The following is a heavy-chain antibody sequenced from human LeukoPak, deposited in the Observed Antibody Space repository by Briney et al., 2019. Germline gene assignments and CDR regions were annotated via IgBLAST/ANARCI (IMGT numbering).Heavy chain of an antibody. Sequence: PGGSLRLSCAASGFTFSSSVMHWVRQAPGNGLEWVAFIQYDGGNKNYADSVKGRFTISRDNSKNTLYLQMNSLRAEDTAVYYCAKVGLTSLDAFDIWGQGTMVTVSS. D-gene: IGHD2-2*01. V-gene: IGHV3-30*02. CDR2: IQYDGGNK. CDR3: AKVGLTSLDAFDI. J-gene: IGHJ3*02. CDR1: GFTFSSSV.